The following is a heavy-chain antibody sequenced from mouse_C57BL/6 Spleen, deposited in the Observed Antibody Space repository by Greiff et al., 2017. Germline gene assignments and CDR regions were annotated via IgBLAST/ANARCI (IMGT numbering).Heavy chain of an antibody. CDR1: GYTFTSYW. V-gene: IGHV1-55*01. D-gene: IGHD1-1*01. Sequence: QVQLQQPGAELVKPGASVKMSCKASGYTFTSYWITWVKQRPGQGLEWIGDIYPGSGSTNYNEKFKSKATLTVDTSSSTAYMQLSSLTSEDSAVYYGTRKYPYYDSSYAMDYWGQGTSVTVSS. CDR3: TRKYPYYDSSYAMDY. J-gene: IGHJ4*01. CDR2: IYPGSGST.